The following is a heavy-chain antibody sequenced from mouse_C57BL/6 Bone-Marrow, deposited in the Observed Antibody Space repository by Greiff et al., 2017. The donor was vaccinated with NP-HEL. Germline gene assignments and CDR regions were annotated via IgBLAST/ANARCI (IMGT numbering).Heavy chain of an antibody. D-gene: IGHD1-1*01. CDR2: IDPEDGDT. V-gene: IGHV14-1*01. CDR1: GFNITDYY. CDR3: TTLITTVGGY. J-gene: IGHJ2*01. Sequence: VHVKQSGAELVRPGASVKLSCTASGFNITDYYMHWVKQRPEQGLEWIGRIDPEDGDTEYAPKFQGKATMTADTSSNTAYLQLSSLTSEDTAVYSCTTLITTVGGYWGQGTTLTVSA.